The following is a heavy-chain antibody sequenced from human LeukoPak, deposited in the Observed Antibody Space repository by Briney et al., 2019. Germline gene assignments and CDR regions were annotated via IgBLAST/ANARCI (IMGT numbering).Heavy chain of an antibody. CDR1: GFTFTIYA. CDR3: AKGSSSSRPYYFDF. D-gene: IGHD6-6*01. V-gene: IGHV3-23*01. Sequence: EGSLRLSCTASGFTFTIYAMGWVRQAPGKGLEWVSAITDSGGDTYHADSVKGRLTISRDNSKNTLYLQMNSLRVEDTAVYYCAKGSSSSRPYYFDFWGQGTLVTVSS. J-gene: IGHJ4*02. CDR2: ITDSGGDT.